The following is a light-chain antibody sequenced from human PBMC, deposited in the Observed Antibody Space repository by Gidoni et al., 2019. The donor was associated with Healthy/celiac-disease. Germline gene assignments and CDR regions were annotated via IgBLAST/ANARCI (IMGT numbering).Light chain of an antibody. V-gene: IGKV1-33*01. Sequence: DIPMTPSPSSLSASVGDRVTITCQASQDISNYLNWYQQKPGKAPKLLIYDASKLEQGVPSRFSGSGSGTDCTLTISSLQPEDIATYYCQQYDNLLWTFGQXTKVEIK. CDR3: QQYDNLLWT. J-gene: IGKJ1*01. CDR2: DAS. CDR1: QDISNY.